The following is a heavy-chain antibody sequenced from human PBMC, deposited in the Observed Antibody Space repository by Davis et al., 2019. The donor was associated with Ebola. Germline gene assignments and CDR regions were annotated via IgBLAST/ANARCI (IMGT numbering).Heavy chain of an antibody. V-gene: IGHV6-1*01. CDR2: TYYSSKWYR. D-gene: IGHD5-12*01. J-gene: IGHJ6*04. CDR1: GDSVSSGSTG. CDR3: ARGWLRSGLDV. Sequence: HSQTLSLTCAISGDSVSSGSTGWNWIRQSPLRGLEWLGRTYYSSKWYRDYAVSVSSRIAINPDTSKNQFSLHLNSVTPEDTAVYYCARGWLRSGLDVWGKGAAVIVSS.